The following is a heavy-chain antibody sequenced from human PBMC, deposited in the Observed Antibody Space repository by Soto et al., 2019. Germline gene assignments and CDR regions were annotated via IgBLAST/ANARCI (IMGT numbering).Heavy chain of an antibody. CDR1: GFRFSDNW. D-gene: IGHD3-3*01. CDR3: AAYFDFGRGLYPH. Sequence: GGSLRLSCAASGFRFSDNWMHWIRQAPGKGLEWVGRIKSRADGETTDYAAPVKGRFTISRDDSRDTFYLEMNSLKSEDTAMYYCAAYFDFGRGLYPHWGQGILVTVSS. V-gene: IGHV3-15*07. J-gene: IGHJ4*02. CDR2: IKSRADGETT.